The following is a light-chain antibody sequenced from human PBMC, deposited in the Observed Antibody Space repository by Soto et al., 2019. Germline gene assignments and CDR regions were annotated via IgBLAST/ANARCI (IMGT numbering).Light chain of an antibody. CDR3: AAWDDSLNAYV. CDR2: NNN. V-gene: IGLV1-44*01. CDR1: SSNIGSRT. Sequence: QSVLTQPPSASGAPGQRVTISCSGSSSNIGSRTVNWYQQLPGTAPKLLISNNNQRPSGVPDRFSGSKSGTSAYLAISGLESEEEADYYCAAWDDSLNAYVFGIGTKVTVL. J-gene: IGLJ1*01.